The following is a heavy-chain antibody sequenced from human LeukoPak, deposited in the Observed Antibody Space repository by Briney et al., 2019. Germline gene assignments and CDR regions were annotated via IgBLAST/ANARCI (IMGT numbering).Heavy chain of an antibody. CDR2: ISYDGSNK. Sequence: GGSLRLSCAASGFTFSSYAMHWVRQAPGKGLEWVAVISYDGSNKYYADSVKGRFTISRDNSKNTLYLQMNSLRAEDTAVYYCARDTAVSGGPSLDYWGQGTLVTVSS. CDR3: ARDTAVSGGPSLDY. V-gene: IGHV3-30-3*01. J-gene: IGHJ4*02. CDR1: GFTFSSYA. D-gene: IGHD4-11*01.